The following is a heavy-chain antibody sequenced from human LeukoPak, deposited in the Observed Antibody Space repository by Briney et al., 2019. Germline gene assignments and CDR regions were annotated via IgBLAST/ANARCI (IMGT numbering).Heavy chain of an antibody. V-gene: IGHV4-38-2*02. Sequence: PSETLSLTCTVSGYSISSGYYWGWIRQPPGKGLEWIGSIYHSGSTYYNPSLKSRVTISVDTSKNQFSLKLSSVTAADTAVYYCARVDYDILTGYYTGPDYYYYGMDVWGQGTTVTVSS. CDR3: ARVDYDILTGYYTGPDYYYYGMDV. CDR2: IYHSGST. D-gene: IGHD3-9*01. J-gene: IGHJ6*02. CDR1: GYSISSGYY.